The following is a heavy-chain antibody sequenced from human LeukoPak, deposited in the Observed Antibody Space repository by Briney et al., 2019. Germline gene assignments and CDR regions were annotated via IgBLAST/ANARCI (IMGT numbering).Heavy chain of an antibody. J-gene: IGHJ4*02. D-gene: IGHD1-26*01. CDR1: GFVVSSNY. Sequence: GGSLRLSCAASGFVVSSNYLAWVRQAPGEGLEWVSFMYSDNNIYYADSVKGRFTISRDNSKNTFYLQMNSLRVEDTAIYYCARGILGLIPIDYWGQGTLVTVSS. V-gene: IGHV3-53*01. CDR3: ARGILGLIPIDY. CDR2: MYSDNNI.